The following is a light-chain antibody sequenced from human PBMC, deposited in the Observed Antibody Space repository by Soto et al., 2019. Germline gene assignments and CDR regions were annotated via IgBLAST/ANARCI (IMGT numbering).Light chain of an antibody. CDR3: QQSSNIPWT. CDR1: QHVDRY. Sequence: DIQMTQSPSSLSASVGDSVTITCRTSQHVDRYLSWYQQIPGRAPKLLIYSASSLVSGVPPRFRGSASGTEFTLSISSLQREDFATYFCQQSSNIPWTFGQGTKVYIK. J-gene: IGKJ1*01. V-gene: IGKV1-39*01. CDR2: SAS.